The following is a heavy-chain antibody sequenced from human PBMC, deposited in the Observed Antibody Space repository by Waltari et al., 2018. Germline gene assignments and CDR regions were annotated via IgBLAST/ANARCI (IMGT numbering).Heavy chain of an antibody. J-gene: IGHJ6*03. D-gene: IGHD2-2*01. CDR2: IKSKTDGGTT. Sequence: EVQLVESGGGLVKPGGSLSLSCAASGFTFSNAWMSWVRQAPGKGLEWVGRIKSKTDGGTTDYAAPVKGRFTISRDDSKNTLYLQMNSLKTEDTAVYYCTTDFFEPIVVVPAAPDYYYMDVWGKGTTVTVSS. CDR3: TTDFFEPIVVVPAAPDYYYMDV. V-gene: IGHV3-15*01. CDR1: GFTFSNAW.